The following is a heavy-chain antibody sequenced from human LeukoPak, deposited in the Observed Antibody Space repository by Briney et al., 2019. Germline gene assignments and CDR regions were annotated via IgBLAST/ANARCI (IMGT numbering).Heavy chain of an antibody. CDR1: GFTFSSNA. Sequence: GGSLRLSCAASGFTFSSNAMHWVRQAPGKGLEWVAVISYDGSNKYYADSVKGRFTISRDNFENTVYLQMNSLRAEDTAVYYCAKGGSSSFYSDYWGQGTLVTVSS. D-gene: IGHD6-6*01. V-gene: IGHV3-30-3*01. CDR2: ISYDGSNK. CDR3: AKGGSSSFYSDY. J-gene: IGHJ4*02.